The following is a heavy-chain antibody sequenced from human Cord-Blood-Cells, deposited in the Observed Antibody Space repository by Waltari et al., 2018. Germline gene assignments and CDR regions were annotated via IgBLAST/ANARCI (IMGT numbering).Heavy chain of an antibody. V-gene: IGHV2-5*02. Sequence: QITLKESGPTMGKPTQTLPLTCTFSGFSLSTSGVRVGWIRQRPGKYLEWLAPIYWDDDKRYSPSLKSRLTITKDTSKNQVVLTMTNMDPVDTATYYCAHMSEGAFDIWGQGTMVTVSS. D-gene: IGHD3-3*01. CDR1: GFSLSTSGVR. J-gene: IGHJ3*02. CDR3: AHMSEGAFDI. CDR2: IYWDDDK.